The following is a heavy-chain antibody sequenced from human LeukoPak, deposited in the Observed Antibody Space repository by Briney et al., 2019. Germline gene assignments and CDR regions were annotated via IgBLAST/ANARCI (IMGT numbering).Heavy chain of an antibody. CDR2: ISAYNGNT. V-gene: IGHV1-18*01. CDR3: ARGTKVATTPYFDT. J-gene: IGHJ4*01. Sequence: ASVKVSCKASGYTFTSYGISWVRQAPGQGLEWMGWISAYNGNTNYAQKFQGRVTMTTDTSTSTAYMELRSLRSDDTAVYYCARGTKVATTPYFDTWGQETPVTVSS. CDR1: GYTFTSYG. D-gene: IGHD4-17*01.